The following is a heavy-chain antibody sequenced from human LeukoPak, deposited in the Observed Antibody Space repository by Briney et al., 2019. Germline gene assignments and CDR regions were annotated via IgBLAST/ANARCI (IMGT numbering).Heavy chain of an antibody. J-gene: IGHJ4*02. CDR3: TTELDVRPNHY. V-gene: IGHV3-15*01. CDR1: GFTFSNAW. Sequence: PGGSLRLSCVASGFTFSNAWMNWVRQAPGKGLEWVGRIKSKTDGLTTDYAAPVKVKLTISREDTKTKLYLQMNSLKSEDTAVYYCTTELDVRPNHYWGQGTLVTVSS. CDR2: IKSKTDGLTT. D-gene: IGHD1-14*01.